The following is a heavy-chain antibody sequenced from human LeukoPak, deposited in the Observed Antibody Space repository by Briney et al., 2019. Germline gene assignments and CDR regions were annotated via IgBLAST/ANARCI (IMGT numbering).Heavy chain of an antibody. J-gene: IGHJ3*02. Sequence: ASVKVSCKASGYTFTSYAMNWVRQAPGQGLEWMGWINTNTGNPTYAQGFTGRFVFSLDTSVSTAYLQISSLKAEDTAVYYCARDQDDILTGKPREDAFDIWGQGTMVTVSS. CDR2: INTNTGNP. CDR3: ARDQDDILTGKPREDAFDI. CDR1: GYTFTSYA. V-gene: IGHV7-4-1*02. D-gene: IGHD3-9*01.